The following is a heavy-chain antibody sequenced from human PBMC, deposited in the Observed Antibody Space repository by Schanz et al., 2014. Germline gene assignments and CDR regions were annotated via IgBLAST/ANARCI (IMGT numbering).Heavy chain of an antibody. CDR1: GFIFNDYY. CDR3: ARENLNWEAFDI. V-gene: IGHV3-11*01. Sequence: QVQLVESGGGLVKPGGSLRLSCAASGFIFNDYYMNWIRQAPGQGLECLSYIRRDGTTSYYADSVKGRFTISRDNAKNSLYLEMTSLRGEDTAVYYCARENLNWEAFDIWGQGTVVTVSS. CDR2: IRRDGTTS. D-gene: IGHD7-27*01. J-gene: IGHJ3*02.